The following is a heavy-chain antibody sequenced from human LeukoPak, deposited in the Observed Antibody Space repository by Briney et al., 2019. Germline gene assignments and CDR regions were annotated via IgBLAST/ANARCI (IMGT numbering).Heavy chain of an antibody. J-gene: IGHJ4*02. D-gene: IGHD3-9*01. CDR3: ATADLTGYYGGDY. CDR1: GFTFSNYN. Sequence: GGSLRLSCAASGFTFSNYNMIWVRQAPGEGLEWGSSISSSATYIYYADSVKGRFTISRDDAKNSLFLQMNSLRAEDTAVYYCATADLTGYYGGDYWGQGTLVTVS. V-gene: IGHV3-21*01. CDR2: ISSSATYI.